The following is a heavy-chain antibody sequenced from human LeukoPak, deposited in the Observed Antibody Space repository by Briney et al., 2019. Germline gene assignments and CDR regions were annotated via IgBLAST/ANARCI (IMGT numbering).Heavy chain of an antibody. CDR2: IIPIFGTA. CDR3: ARDGGGFNSLFDY. J-gene: IGHJ4*02. D-gene: IGHD3-16*01. V-gene: IGHV1-69*13. Sequence: GASVKVSCKASGGTFSSYAISWVRQAPGQGLEWMGGIIPIFGTANYAQKFQGRVTITADESTSTAYMELSSLRSEDTAAYYCARDGGGFNSLFDYWGQGTLVTVSS. CDR1: GGTFSSYA.